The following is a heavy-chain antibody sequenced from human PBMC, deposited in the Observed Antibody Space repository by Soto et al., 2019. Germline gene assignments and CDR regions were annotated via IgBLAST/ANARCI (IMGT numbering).Heavy chain of an antibody. Sequence: PSETLSLTXTVSGGSISSGDYYWSWIRQPPGKGLEWIGYIYYSGSTYYNPSLKSRVTISVDTSKNQFSLKLSSVTAADTAVYYCARSQYYYDSSGYYLNWFDPWGQGTLVTVSS. CDR3: ARSQYYYDSSGYYLNWFDP. CDR2: IYYSGST. D-gene: IGHD3-22*01. J-gene: IGHJ5*02. V-gene: IGHV4-30-4*01. CDR1: GGSISSGDYY.